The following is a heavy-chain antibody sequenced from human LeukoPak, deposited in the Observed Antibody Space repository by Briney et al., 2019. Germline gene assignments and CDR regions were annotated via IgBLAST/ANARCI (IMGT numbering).Heavy chain of an antibody. D-gene: IGHD2/OR15-2a*01. J-gene: IGHJ3*02. CDR2: IYYSGST. Sequence: SSETLSLTCTVSGGSISSYYWSWIRQTPGKGLEWIGDIYYSGSTNYNPSLESRVTISVGTSKNQFSLKLTSVTAADTAVYYCAKNSPLSASDIWGQGTMVTVSS. CDR1: GGSISSYY. V-gene: IGHV4-59*12. CDR3: AKNSPLSASDI.